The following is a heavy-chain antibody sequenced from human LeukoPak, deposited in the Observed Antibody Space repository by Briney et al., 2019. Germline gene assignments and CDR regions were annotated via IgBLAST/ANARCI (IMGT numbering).Heavy chain of an antibody. J-gene: IGHJ3*02. CDR2: IFYTGNT. D-gene: IGHD1-26*01. V-gene: IGHV4-59*12. CDR3: ARLGRGAFDI. Sequence: PSETLSLTCTVSGGSMTNYYWSWIRQTPGKGLEWIGYIFYTGNTNYSPSLKSRLTISVDTSKNQFSLNLSSVTAADTAVYYCARLGRGAFDIWGQGTMVTVSS. CDR1: GGSMTNYY.